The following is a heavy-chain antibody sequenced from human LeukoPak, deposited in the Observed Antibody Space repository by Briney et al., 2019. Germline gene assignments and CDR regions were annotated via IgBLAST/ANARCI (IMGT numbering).Heavy chain of an antibody. D-gene: IGHD1-26*01. V-gene: IGHV4-61*01. CDR2: IYYSGST. J-gene: IGHJ4*02. Sequence: PSETLSLTCTVSGGSVSSGSYYWSWIRQPPGKGLEWIGYIYYSGSTNYNPSLKSRVTISVDTSKNQFSLKLSSVTAADTAVYYCARIKRWSGSYSYWGQGTLVTVSS. CDR1: GGSVSSGSYY. CDR3: ARIKRWSGSYSY.